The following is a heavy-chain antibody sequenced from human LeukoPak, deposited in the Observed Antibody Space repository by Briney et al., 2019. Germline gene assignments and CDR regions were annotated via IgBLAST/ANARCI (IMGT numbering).Heavy chain of an antibody. Sequence: GASLRLSCAASGFTFRNYAMSWVRQAPGKGLDRVSAIGGRGGGTYYADSVKGRFTVSRDDSKNTLYLQMNTLRAEDTAVYYCAKWGDYDILTGYYDSDYWGQGTLVTVSS. V-gene: IGHV3-23*01. CDR3: AKWGDYDILTGYYDSDY. CDR1: GFTFRNYA. CDR2: IGGRGGGT. J-gene: IGHJ4*02. D-gene: IGHD3-9*01.